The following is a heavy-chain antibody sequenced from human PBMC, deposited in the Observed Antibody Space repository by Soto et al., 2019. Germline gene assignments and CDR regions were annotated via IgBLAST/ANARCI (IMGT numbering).Heavy chain of an antibody. V-gene: IGHV3-9*01. J-gene: IGHJ4*02. CDR1: GFTFDDYA. CDR2: ISWNSGSI. Sequence: EVQLVESGGGLVQPGRSLRLSCAASGFTFDDYAMHWVRQAPGKGLEWVSGISWNSGSIGYADSVKGRFIISRDNAKNSLYLQMNSLRAEDTALYYCAKDIEVGGYSGYVLPGAFDYWGQGTLVTVSS. CDR3: AKDIEVGGYSGYVLPGAFDY. D-gene: IGHD5-12*01.